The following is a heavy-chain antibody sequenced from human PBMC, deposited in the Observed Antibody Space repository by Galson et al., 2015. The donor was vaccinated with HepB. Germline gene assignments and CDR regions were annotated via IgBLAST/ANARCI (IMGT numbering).Heavy chain of an antibody. CDR1: GYSFISHA. J-gene: IGHJ4*02. D-gene: IGHD6-13*01. CDR3: AKDREQLPIDGFNY. V-gene: IGHV3-23*01. Sequence: SCKASGYSFISHAMSWVRQAPGKGLEWVSAISGSGGSTYYADSVKGRFTISRDNSKNTLYLQMNSLRAEDTAVYYCAKDREQLPIDGFNYWGQGTLVTVSS. CDR2: ISGSGGST.